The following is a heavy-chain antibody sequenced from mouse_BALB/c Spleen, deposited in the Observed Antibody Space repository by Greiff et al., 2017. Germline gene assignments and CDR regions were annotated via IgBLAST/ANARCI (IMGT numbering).Heavy chain of an antibody. V-gene: IGHV1-87*01. CDR2: IYPGDGDT. D-gene: IGHD2-14*01. CDR3: ARRYDDAMDY. CDR1: GYTFTSYW. J-gene: IGHJ4*01. Sequence: QVQLKESGAELARPGASVKLSCKASGYTFTSYWMQWVKQRPGQGLEWIGAIYPGDGDTRYTQKFKGKATLTADKSSSTAYMQLSSLASEDSAVYYCARRYDDAMDYWGQGTSVTVSS.